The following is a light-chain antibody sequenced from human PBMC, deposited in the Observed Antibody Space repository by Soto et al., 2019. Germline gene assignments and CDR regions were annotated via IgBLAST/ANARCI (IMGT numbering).Light chain of an antibody. CDR1: GSDVGGYNY. Sequence: QSALTQPASVSGSPGQSITISCTGTGSDVGGYNYVSWYQQHPGKAPKVMIYDVSNRPSGVSNRFSGSKSGNTASLTISGRQAEDEADYYFSSYTRASTPLVFGGGTKVTVL. V-gene: IGLV2-14*01. CDR3: SSYTRASTPLV. J-gene: IGLJ2*01. CDR2: DVS.